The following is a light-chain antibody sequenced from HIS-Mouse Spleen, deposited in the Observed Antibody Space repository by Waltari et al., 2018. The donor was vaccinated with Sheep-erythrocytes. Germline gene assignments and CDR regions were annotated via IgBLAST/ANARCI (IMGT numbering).Light chain of an antibody. CDR1: SPNIWPGYD. J-gene: IGLJ2*01. CDR2: GTS. CDR3: QSYDSSLSGYVV. Sequence: QSVLTQPPSVSGAPGQRVTLSCPGSSPNIWPGYDVHRYQQLPGTAPNLLIYGTSNRPSGVPDRFSGSKSGTSASLAITGLQAEDEADYYCQSYDSSLSGYVVFGGGTKLTVL. V-gene: IGLV1-40*01.